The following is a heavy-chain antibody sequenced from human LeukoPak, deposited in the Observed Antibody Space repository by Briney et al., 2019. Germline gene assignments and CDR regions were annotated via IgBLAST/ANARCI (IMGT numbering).Heavy chain of an antibody. D-gene: IGHD3-10*01. CDR1: GGSMSPFY. CDR3: ARLGSNVFDH. J-gene: IGHJ4*02. Sequence: SETLSLTCSVSGGSMSPFYWSWIRQPPGKGLEWIGYIYYSGSTNYGPSLKSRLTISVDTSKNHFSLKLSSVTAADTAVYYCARLGSNVFDHWGQGTLVTVSS. CDR2: IYYSGST. V-gene: IGHV4-59*01.